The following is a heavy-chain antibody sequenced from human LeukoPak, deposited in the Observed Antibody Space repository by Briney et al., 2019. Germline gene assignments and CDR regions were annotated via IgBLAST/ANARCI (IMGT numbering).Heavy chain of an antibody. Sequence: ASVKVSCTASGGTFSSYAISWVRQAPGQGLEWMGRIIPILGIANYAQKFQGRVTITADKSTSTAYMELSSLRSEDTAVYYCARDPDYYDSSGISYWGQGTLVTVSS. CDR2: IIPILGIA. V-gene: IGHV1-69*04. J-gene: IGHJ4*02. CDR1: GGTFSSYA. D-gene: IGHD3-22*01. CDR3: ARDPDYYDSSGISY.